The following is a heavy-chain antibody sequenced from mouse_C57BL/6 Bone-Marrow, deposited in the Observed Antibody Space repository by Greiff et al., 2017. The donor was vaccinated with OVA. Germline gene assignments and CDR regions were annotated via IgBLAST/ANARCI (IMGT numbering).Heavy chain of an antibody. CDR2: IWSGGST. CDR3: ARKGGDYYGSSSYYAMDY. CDR1: GFSLTSYG. J-gene: IGHJ4*01. Sequence: QVQLKQSGPGLVQPSQSLSITCTVSGFSLTSYGVHWVRQSPGKGLEWLGVIWSGGSTDYNAAFISRLSISKDNSKSQVFFKMNSLQADDTAIYYCARKGGDYYGSSSYYAMDYWGQGTSVTVSS. V-gene: IGHV2-2*01. D-gene: IGHD1-1*01.